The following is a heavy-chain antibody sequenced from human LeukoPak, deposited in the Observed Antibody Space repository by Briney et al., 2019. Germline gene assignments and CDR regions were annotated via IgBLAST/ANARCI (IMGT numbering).Heavy chain of an antibody. J-gene: IGHJ4*02. CDR3: ARGYYDFWSGYPSFDY. CDR2: IYTSGST. Sequence: SQTLSLTCTVSGGSISSGSYYWSWIRQPAGTGLEWIGRIYTSGSTNYNPSLTSRVTISVDTSKNQFSLKLSSVTAADTAVYYCARGYYDFWSGYPSFDYWGQGTLVTVSS. V-gene: IGHV4-61*02. D-gene: IGHD3-3*01. CDR1: GGSISSGSYY.